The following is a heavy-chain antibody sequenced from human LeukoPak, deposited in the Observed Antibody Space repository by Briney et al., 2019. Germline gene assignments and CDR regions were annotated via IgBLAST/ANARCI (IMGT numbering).Heavy chain of an antibody. CDR1: GFTFSSYS. CDR2: ISSSSSTI. J-gene: IGHJ3*02. Sequence: GGSLRLSCAASGFTFSSYSMNWVRQAPGKGLEWVSYISSSSSTIYYADSVKGRFTISRDNAKNSLYLQMNSLRAEDTAVYCCARVFAAMVTPNDAFDIWGQGTMVTVSS. CDR3: ARVFAAMVTPNDAFDI. D-gene: IGHD5-18*01. V-gene: IGHV3-48*01.